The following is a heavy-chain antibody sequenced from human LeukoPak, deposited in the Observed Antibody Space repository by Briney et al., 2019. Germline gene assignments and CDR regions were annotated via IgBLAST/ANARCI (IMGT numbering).Heavy chain of an antibody. Sequence: PGGSLRPSCAASGFTFSSYAMSWVRQAPGKGLEWVSAISGSGGSTYYADSVKGRFTISRDNSKNTLYLQMNSLRAEDTAVYYCAKDPGGGGDYYYFDYWGQGTLVTVSS. CDR3: AKDPGGGGDYYYFDY. CDR1: GFTFSSYA. J-gene: IGHJ4*02. V-gene: IGHV3-23*01. D-gene: IGHD2-21*02. CDR2: ISGSGGST.